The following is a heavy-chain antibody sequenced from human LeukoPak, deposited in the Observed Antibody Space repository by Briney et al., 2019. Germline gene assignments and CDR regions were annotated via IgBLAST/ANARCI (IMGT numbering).Heavy chain of an antibody. CDR3: ARCVHDWESFDY. CDR1: GGSISSGDYY. CDR2: IYYSGST. Sequence: SETLSLTCTVSGGSISSGDYYWSWIRQPPGKGLEWIGYIYYSGSTYYNPSLKSRVTISVDTSKNQFSLKLSSVTAADTAVYYCARCVHDWESFDYWGQGTLVTVSS. J-gene: IGHJ4*02. D-gene: IGHD3-9*01. V-gene: IGHV4-30-4*01.